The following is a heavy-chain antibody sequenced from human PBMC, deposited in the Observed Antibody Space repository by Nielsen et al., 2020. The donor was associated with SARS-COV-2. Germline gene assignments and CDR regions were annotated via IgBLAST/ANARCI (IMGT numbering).Heavy chain of an antibody. CDR1: GFTFDAYA. J-gene: IGHJ4*02. D-gene: IGHD6-19*01. V-gene: IGHV3-9*01. CDR3: ATVSSGWYRGGY. CDR2: ISWNSGSI. Sequence: SLKIPCAASGFTFDAYAMHWVRLAPGKGLEWVSGISWNSGSIGYADSVKGRFTISRDNAKNSLYLQMNSLRAEDTALYYCATVSSGWYRGGYWGQGTLVTVSS.